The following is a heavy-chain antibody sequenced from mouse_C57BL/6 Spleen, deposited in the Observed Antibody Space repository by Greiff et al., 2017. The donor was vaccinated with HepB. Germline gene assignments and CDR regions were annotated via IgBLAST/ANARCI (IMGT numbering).Heavy chain of an antibody. J-gene: IGHJ4*01. V-gene: IGHV5-6*01. CDR2: ISSSGSYT. CDR3: ARKDYYGPYAMDY. Sequence: EVQLVESGGDLVKPGGSLKLSCAASGFTFSSYGMSWVRQTPDKRLEWVATISSSGSYTYYPDSVKGRYTISRDNAKNTMYLQLRSLTSEDTAMYYCARKDYYGPYAMDYWGQGTSVTVSS. CDR1: GFTFSSYG. D-gene: IGHD1-1*01.